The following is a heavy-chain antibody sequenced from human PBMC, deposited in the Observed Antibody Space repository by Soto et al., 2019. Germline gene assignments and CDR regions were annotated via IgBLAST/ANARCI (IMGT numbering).Heavy chain of an antibody. CDR1: GYTFTDYY. CDR3: AQGVAAARLNGGDYFDY. J-gene: IGHJ4*02. Sequence: ASVKVSCKASGYTFTDYYMHWVRQAPGQGLEWMGWINPNNGGTNYAQKFQGRVTMTRETSVSTAYMELSSLRSDDTAVYYCAQGVAAARLNGGDYFDYWGPATLVAVAS. CDR2: INPNNGGT. V-gene: IGHV1-2*02. D-gene: IGHD6-13*01.